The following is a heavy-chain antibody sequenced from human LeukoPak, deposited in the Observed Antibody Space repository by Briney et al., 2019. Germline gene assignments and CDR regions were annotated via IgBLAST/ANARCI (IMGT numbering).Heavy chain of an antibody. D-gene: IGHD3-16*01. Sequence: GGSLRLSCAASGFTFSSYDMSWVRQAPRKGLEWISAISGSGANTYDADSVKGRFTISRDNSKNTLYLQMNSLRAEDTAVYYCAKDSNRGVWGSYRSYDYWGQGTLVTVSS. V-gene: IGHV3-23*01. J-gene: IGHJ4*02. CDR1: GFTFSSYD. CDR3: AKDSNRGVWGSYRSYDY. CDR2: ISGSGANT.